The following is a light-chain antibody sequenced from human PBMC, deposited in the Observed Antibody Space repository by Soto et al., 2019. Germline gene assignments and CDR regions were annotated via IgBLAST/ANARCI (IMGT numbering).Light chain of an antibody. V-gene: IGKV1-6*02. CDR2: GAS. CDR1: RSIRND. Sequence: IQMTQSPSSLSASVGERVTLTCRSSRSIRNDFALYQQRPGKDPRLLVYGASSLAPGAPSRCSGSGAGTDFTLTIRGLHPEYFASYYCLQDYDYPYTFGQGTTLDIK. J-gene: IGKJ2*01. CDR3: LQDYDYPYT.